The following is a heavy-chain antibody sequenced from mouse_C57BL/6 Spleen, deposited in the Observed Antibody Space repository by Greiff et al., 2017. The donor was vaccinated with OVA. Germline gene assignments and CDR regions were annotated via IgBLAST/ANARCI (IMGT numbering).Heavy chain of an antibody. Sequence: EVKLMESGGGLVKPGGSLKLSCAASGFTFSDYGMHWVRQAPEKGLEWVAYISSGSSTIYYADTVKGRFPISRDNAKNTLFLQMTSLSSEDTAMYYCARWGTTVVFDYWGQGTTLTVSS. CDR2: ISSGSSTI. CDR3: ARWGTTVVFDY. D-gene: IGHD1-1*01. CDR1: GFTFSDYG. V-gene: IGHV5-17*01. J-gene: IGHJ2*01.